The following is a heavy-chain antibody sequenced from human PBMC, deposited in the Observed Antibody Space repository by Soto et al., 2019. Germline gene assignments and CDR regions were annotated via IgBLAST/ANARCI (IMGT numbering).Heavy chain of an antibody. J-gene: IGHJ4*02. CDR1: GYTFSSYY. D-gene: IGHD2-15*01. Sequence: ASVKVSCKASGYTFSSYYIHWVRQAPGQGLEWIGIINPNGGSTNYAQNFKGRLTVTRDTSTATVYMDLSALTSDDTAMYYCARDRSTRYCSGGSCCCSPAEAGPDYWGQGTLVTVS. CDR2: INPNGGST. V-gene: IGHV1-46*01. CDR3: ARDRSTRYCSGGSCCCSPAEAGPDY.